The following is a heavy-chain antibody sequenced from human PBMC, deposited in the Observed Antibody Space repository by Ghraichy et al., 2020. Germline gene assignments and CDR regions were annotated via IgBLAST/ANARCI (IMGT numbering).Heavy chain of an antibody. J-gene: IGHJ5*02. CDR2: IYYSGST. Sequence: LSLTCTVSGGSISSGGYYWSWIRQHPGKGLEWIGYIYYSGSTYYNPSLKSRVTISVDTSKNQFSLKLSSVTAADTAVYYCARSVYDFWSGMYNWFDPWGQGTLVTVS. CDR1: GGSISSGGYY. V-gene: IGHV4-31*03. D-gene: IGHD3-3*01. CDR3: ARSVYDFWSGMYNWFDP.